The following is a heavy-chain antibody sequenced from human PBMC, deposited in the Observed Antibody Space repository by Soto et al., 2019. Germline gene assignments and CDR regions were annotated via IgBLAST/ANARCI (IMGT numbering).Heavy chain of an antibody. CDR3: ARPLSVPSTSGAYYYYGVDV. J-gene: IGHJ6*02. Sequence: GESLKISCKASGYTFTDFWIGWVRQMPGKGLEWMGLVYPGDSDTKYRPSFQGQVTISADKSITTAYLQWNSLKASDTAIYYCARPLSVPSTSGAYYYYGVDVWGQGTTVTVSS. D-gene: IGHD2-2*01. CDR2: VYPGDSDT. V-gene: IGHV5-51*01. CDR1: GYTFTDFW.